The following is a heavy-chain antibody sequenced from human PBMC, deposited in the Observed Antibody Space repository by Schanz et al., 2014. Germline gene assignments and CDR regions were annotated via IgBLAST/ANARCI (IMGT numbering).Heavy chain of an antibody. D-gene: IGHD1-26*01. V-gene: IGHV3-9*01. CDR1: GFTFEDYA. J-gene: IGHJ4*02. CDR3: AKEGSIYWDRSVDY. CDR2: LSWNRRSV. Sequence: EMQLVESGGGLVQPGRSLRLSCAASGFTFEDYAMHWVRQVPGKGLEWVAGLSWNRRSVGYADSVKGRFTISRDNSKNTLYLQMNSLRPEDTAVYYCAKEGSIYWDRSVDYWGQGTLVTVSS.